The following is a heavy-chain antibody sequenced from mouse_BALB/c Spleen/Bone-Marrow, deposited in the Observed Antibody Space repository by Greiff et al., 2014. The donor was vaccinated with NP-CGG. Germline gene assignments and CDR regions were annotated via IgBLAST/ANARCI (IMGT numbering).Heavy chain of an antibody. CDR3: ARDYYDYYFDY. CDR2: INPYNGDT. J-gene: IGHJ2*01. CDR1: GYSFTGYF. V-gene: IGHV1-20*02. Sequence: VQLKESGPELVKPGASVKISCKASGYSFTGYFMNWVMQSRGKSLEWIGRINPYNGDTFYNQKFKGKATLTVDKSSSTAHMELRSLASEDSAVYYCARDYYDYYFDYWGQGTTLTVSS. D-gene: IGHD2-4*01.